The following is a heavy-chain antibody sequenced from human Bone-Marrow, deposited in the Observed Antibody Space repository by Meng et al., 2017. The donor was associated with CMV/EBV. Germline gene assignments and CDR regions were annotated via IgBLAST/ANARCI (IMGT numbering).Heavy chain of an antibody. Sequence: GESLKISCAASGFSFNIYAMHWVRQAPGKGLEWVAFIRYDGSSKHYTDSVKGRFTISRDNARNSLYLQMNSLRAEDTAVYHCARYRGVDFWSGYYSFDQWGQGTLVTVSS. CDR3: ARYRGVDFWSGYYSFDQ. D-gene: IGHD3-3*01. V-gene: IGHV3-30*02. CDR2: IRYDGSSK. CDR1: GFSFNIYA. J-gene: IGHJ4*02.